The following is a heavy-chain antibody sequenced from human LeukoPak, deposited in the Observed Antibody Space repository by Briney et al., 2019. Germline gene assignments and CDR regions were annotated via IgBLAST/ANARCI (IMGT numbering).Heavy chain of an antibody. Sequence: ASVKVSCKAPGYTFTSYAMNWVRQAPGQGLEWMGWINTNTGNPTYAQGLTGRFVFSLDTSVSTAYLQISSLKAEDTAVYYCAREWTWDLGRELAADSFDYWGQGTLVTVSS. CDR2: INTNTGNP. D-gene: IGHD6-13*01. V-gene: IGHV7-4-1*02. J-gene: IGHJ4*02. CDR1: GYTFTSYA. CDR3: AREWTWDLGRELAADSFDY.